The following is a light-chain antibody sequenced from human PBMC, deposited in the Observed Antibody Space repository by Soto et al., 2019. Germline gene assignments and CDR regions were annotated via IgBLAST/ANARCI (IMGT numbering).Light chain of an antibody. CDR3: QQYNNWPPWT. V-gene: IGKV3-15*01. J-gene: IGKJ1*01. Sequence: RAXXSXMSSQSVTSNLAWYQQKPGQAPRLLIYGASTRATGIPARFSGSGSGTEFTLTISSLQSEDFAVYYCQQYNNWPPWTFGQGTNVDI. CDR2: GAS. CDR1: QSVTSN.